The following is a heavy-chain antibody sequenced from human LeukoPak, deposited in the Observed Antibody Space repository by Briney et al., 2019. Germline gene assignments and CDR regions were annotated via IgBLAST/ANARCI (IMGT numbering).Heavy chain of an antibody. CDR2: IIPILGIA. Sequence: SVKVSCKASGGTFSSYAISWVRQAPGQGLEWMGRIIPILGIANYAQKFQGRVTITADKSTSTAYMELSSLRSEDTAVYYCATDRALWFGERSFDYWGQGTLVTVSS. D-gene: IGHD3-10*01. V-gene: IGHV1-69*04. CDR3: ATDRALWFGERSFDY. CDR1: GGTFSSYA. J-gene: IGHJ4*02.